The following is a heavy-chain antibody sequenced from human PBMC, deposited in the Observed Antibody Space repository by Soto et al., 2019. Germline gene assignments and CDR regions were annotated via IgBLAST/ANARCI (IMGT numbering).Heavy chain of an antibody. CDR2: INPSGGST. CDR1: GYTFTSYY. D-gene: IGHD2-2*01. Sequence: ASVKVSCKASGYTFTSYYMHWVRQAPGQGLEWMGIINPSGGSTSYAQKFQGRVTMTRDTSTSTVYMELSSLRSEDTAVYYCARDPLSLILGYCSSTSCHSGMDVWGQGTTVTVSS. CDR3: ARDPLSLILGYCSSTSCHSGMDV. J-gene: IGHJ6*02. V-gene: IGHV1-46*01.